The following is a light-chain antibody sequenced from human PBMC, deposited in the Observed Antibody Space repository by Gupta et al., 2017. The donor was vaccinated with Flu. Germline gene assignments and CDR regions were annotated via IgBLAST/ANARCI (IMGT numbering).Light chain of an antibody. CDR2: YKSDSDK. V-gene: IGLV5-45*03. J-gene: IGLJ3*02. CDR1: SGINVGTYR. Sequence: QATLTQPSSLPASPGASASPACTLRSGINVGTYRIYWYQHKPGSPPQYLLGYKSDSDKEQGSGVPSRFSGSKYASATAVILTSSELQAEEESVYQGMKWRGSACVFGGGTKVTVL. CDR3: MKWRGSACV.